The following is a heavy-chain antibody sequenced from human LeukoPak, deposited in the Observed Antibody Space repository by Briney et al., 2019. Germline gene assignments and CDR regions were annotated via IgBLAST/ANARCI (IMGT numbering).Heavy chain of an antibody. CDR3: ARQMNTVTADY. D-gene: IGHD4-17*01. J-gene: IGHJ4*02. V-gene: IGHV4-39*01. CDR2: LYYSGTT. CDR1: GGSISSRSYY. Sequence: SETLSLTCTVSGGSISSRSYYWGWIRQPPGKGLEWIGSLYYSGTTYYNPSLKSRVTISVDTSKNQVSLRLRSVTAADTAVYYCARQMNTVTADYWGQGTLVTVSS.